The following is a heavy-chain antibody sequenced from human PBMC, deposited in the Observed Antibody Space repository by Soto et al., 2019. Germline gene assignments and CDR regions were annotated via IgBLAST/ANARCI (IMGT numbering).Heavy chain of an antibody. D-gene: IGHD2-2*01. J-gene: IGHJ6*02. CDR2: ISGYNDNT. Sequence: IYLVQSGPEVRKPGASVKVSCKASGYIFSNFGISWVRQAPGQGLEWMGWISGYNDNTNYAQKFQGRVRMTTDISTSTAYMELTTLRSEDTAVYYCAKDASSWFYYYYGMGVWGQGTTVTVSS. CDR1: GYIFSNFG. CDR3: AKDASSWFYYYYGMGV. V-gene: IGHV1-18*01.